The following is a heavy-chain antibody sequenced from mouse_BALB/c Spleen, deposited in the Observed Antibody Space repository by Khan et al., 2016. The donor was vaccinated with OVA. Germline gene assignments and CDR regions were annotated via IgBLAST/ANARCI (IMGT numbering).Heavy chain of an antibody. V-gene: IGHV3-2*02. CDR2: ISYSGNT. CDR1: GYSITSDYA. J-gene: IGHJ2*01. CDR3: ARMFGGDFAY. Sequence: EVQLQESGPGLVKPSQSLSLTCTVTGYSITSDYAWNWIRQFPGNKLEWLGFISYSGNTNYNPSLKSRISVTRDTSKNQFFLQLNSVTTEDTATYYCARMFGGDFAYWGQGTILTVSS.